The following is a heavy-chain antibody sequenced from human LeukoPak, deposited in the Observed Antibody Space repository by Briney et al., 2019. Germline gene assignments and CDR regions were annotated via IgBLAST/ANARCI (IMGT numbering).Heavy chain of an antibody. D-gene: IGHD2-2*01. CDR2: IYSGGST. CDR3: ARDGRFCSSTSCPNDAFDI. J-gene: IGHJ3*02. CDR1: GFTVSSNY. V-gene: IGHV3-66*01. Sequence: GGSLRLSCAASGFTVSSNYMSWVRQAPGKGLEWVSVIYSGGSTHYADSVKGRFTISRDNSKNTLYLQMNSLRAEDTAVYYCARDGRFCSSTSCPNDAFDIWGQGTMVTVSS.